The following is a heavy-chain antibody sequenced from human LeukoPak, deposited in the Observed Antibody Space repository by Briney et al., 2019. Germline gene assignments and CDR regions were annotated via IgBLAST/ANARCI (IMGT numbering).Heavy chain of an antibody. Sequence: ASVKVSCKTSGYTFTAYYLHWVRQAPGQGLEWMGWITPNSGDTNYAHKFQGRVTLTRDTSISTAYMELSSLRFDDTAVYFCARSGGAYQGYPDYWGQGTLVTVSS. CDR1: GYTFTAYY. D-gene: IGHD2-2*01. CDR2: ITPNSGDT. V-gene: IGHV1-2*02. J-gene: IGHJ4*02. CDR3: ARSGGAYQGYPDY.